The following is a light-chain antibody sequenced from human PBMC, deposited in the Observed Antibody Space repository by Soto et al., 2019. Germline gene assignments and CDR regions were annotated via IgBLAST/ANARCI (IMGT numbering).Light chain of an antibody. CDR1: QSVSSSY. J-gene: IGKJ1*01. CDR3: QQYGSPPQT. V-gene: IGKV3-20*01. CDR2: GAS. Sequence: EIVVTQSPGTLSFSPGEGATLSCRASQSVSSSYLAWYQQKRGQAPRLLIYGASSRATGIPDRFSGSGSGTDFTLTISRLEPEDFAVYFCQQYGSPPQTFGQGTKVDIK.